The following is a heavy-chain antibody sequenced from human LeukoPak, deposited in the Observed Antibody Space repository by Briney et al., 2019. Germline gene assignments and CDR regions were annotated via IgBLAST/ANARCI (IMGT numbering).Heavy chain of an antibody. Sequence: PSQTLSLTCTVSGDSISSSSYFWGWIRQPPGKGLEWIGSIYNSGSTYYNPPLKSRVTISVDTSKNQFSLKLSSVTAADTAVYYCARDRQLTGDPTGFDYWGQGTLVTVSS. CDR2: IYNSGST. CDR3: ARDRQLTGDPTGFDY. CDR1: GDSISSSSYF. V-gene: IGHV4-39*07. J-gene: IGHJ4*02. D-gene: IGHD7-27*01.